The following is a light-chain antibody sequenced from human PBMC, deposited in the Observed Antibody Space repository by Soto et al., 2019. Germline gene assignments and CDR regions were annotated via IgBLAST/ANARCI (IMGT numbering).Light chain of an antibody. CDR1: SSDVGSYDF. CDR2: EVS. Sequence: QSVLTQPASVSGSPGQSITMSCTGTSSDVGSYDFVSWYQQHPGKAPKLLIYEVSNRPSGVSARFPGSKSDNTASLTISGLQAPDEDDYFCSSYSSSTVRYVFGSGTKLTVL. J-gene: IGLJ1*01. CDR3: SSYSSSTVRYV. V-gene: IGLV2-14*01.